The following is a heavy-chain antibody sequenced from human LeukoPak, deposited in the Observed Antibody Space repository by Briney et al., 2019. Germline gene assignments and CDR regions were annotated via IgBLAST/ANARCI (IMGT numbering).Heavy chain of an antibody. Sequence: GGSLRLSCAASGFTVSSNYMSWVRQAPGKGLEWVSVIYSGGSTYYADSVKGRFTISRDNSKNTLYLQMNSLRAEDTAVYYCAKTARLYDSSGYYYYFDYWGQGTLVTVSS. J-gene: IGHJ4*02. V-gene: IGHV3-66*01. CDR2: IYSGGST. CDR1: GFTVSSNY. CDR3: AKTARLYDSSGYYYYFDY. D-gene: IGHD3-22*01.